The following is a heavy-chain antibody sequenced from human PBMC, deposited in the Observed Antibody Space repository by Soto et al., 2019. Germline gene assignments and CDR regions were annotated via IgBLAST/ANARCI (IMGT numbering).Heavy chain of an antibody. J-gene: IGHJ4*02. V-gene: IGHV3-30-3*01. CDR1: GFIDSSYP. CDR2: ISYDGSNK. CDR3: ARRSQQWLAYYFDY. Sequence: AGGSLRLSCPDSGFIDSSYPMHRIHQAPGKGLEWVAVISYDGSNKYYADSVKGRFTISRDNSKNTLYLQMNSLRAEDTAVYYCARRSQQWLAYYFDYWGQGTLVTVSS. D-gene: IGHD6-19*01.